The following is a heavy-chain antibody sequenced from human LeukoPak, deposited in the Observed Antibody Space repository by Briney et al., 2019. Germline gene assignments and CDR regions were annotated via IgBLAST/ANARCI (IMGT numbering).Heavy chain of an antibody. J-gene: IGHJ5*02. CDR1: GFTFSDFY. Sequence: GGSLRLSCAASGFTFSDFYMTWIRQAPGKGLEWVAVIWYDGSNKYYADSVKGRFTISRDNSKNTLYLQMNSLRAEDTAVYYCARDRRQLEDGWFDPWGQGTLVTVSS. V-gene: IGHV3-33*08. CDR2: IWYDGSNK. D-gene: IGHD6-6*01. CDR3: ARDRRQLEDGWFDP.